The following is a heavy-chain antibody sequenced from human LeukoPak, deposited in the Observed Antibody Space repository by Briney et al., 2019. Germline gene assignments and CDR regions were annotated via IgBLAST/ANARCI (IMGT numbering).Heavy chain of an antibody. Sequence: PGGSLRLSCAPSGFTFSNFAMHWVRQAPGKGLEWVAFIRYDGSNKYYADSVKGRFTISRDNSKNALFLQMNSLRPEDTADYYCAKPMSNFLGEWLNVFDYWGQGTLVTVSS. D-gene: IGHD3-3*01. CDR3: AKPMSNFLGEWLNVFDY. CDR1: GFTFSNFA. V-gene: IGHV3-30*02. CDR2: IRYDGSNK. J-gene: IGHJ4*02.